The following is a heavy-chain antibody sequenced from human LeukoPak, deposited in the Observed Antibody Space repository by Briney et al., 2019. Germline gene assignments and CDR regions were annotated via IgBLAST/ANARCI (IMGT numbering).Heavy chain of an antibody. CDR3: ARDLQGSSWYPHAYYYGMDV. V-gene: IGHV3-7*03. J-gene: IGHJ6*02. CDR2: IKQDGSEK. CDR1: GFTFSNYW. Sequence: GGSLRLSCAASGFTFSNYWMSWVRQAPGKGLEWVANIKQDGSEKYYVDSVKGRFTISRDNAKNSLYLQMNSLRAEDTAVYYCARDLQGSSWYPHAYYYGMDVWGQGTTVTVSS. D-gene: IGHD6-13*01.